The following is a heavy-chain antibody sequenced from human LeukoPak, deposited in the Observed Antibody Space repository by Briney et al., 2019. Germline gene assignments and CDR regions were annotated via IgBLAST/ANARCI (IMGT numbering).Heavy chain of an antibody. Sequence: GGSLRLSCAASGFTFSSYGMSWVRQAPGKGLEWVSAISGSGGSTYYADSVKGRFTISRDNSKNTLYLQMNSLRAEDTAVYYCARGGSYLSAFDIWGQGTMVAVSS. CDR1: GFTFSSYG. J-gene: IGHJ3*02. CDR3: ARGGSYLSAFDI. V-gene: IGHV3-23*01. CDR2: ISGSGGST. D-gene: IGHD1-26*01.